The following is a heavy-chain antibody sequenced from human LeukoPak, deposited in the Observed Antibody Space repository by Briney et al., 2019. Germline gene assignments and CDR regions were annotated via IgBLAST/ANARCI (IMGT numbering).Heavy chain of an antibody. CDR3: ARFRSSWGYYFDY. Sequence: GGSLRVSCAASGFTFSSYSMNWVRQAPGKGLEWVSSISSSSSYIYYADSVKGRFTISRDNAKNSLYLQMNSLRAEDTAVYYCARFRSSWGYYFDYWGRGTLVTVSS. CDR2: ISSSSSYI. J-gene: IGHJ4*02. V-gene: IGHV3-21*01. CDR1: GFTFSSYS. D-gene: IGHD6-13*01.